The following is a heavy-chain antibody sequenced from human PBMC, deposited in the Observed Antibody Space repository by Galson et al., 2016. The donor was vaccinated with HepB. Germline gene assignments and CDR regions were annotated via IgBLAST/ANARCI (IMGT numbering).Heavy chain of an antibody. D-gene: IGHD2-8*02. Sequence: SLRLSCAASGFTFTSYSMSWVRQAPGKGLEWVSFIGGFSSPVYYADSVKGRFTISRDNDRTSLYLQMSSLRYEDTALYYCSKEVLVLRIFDHWGQGTLLTVSS. CDR2: IGGFSSPV. V-gene: IGHV3-48*02. CDR3: SKEVLVLRIFDH. J-gene: IGHJ4*02. CDR1: GFTFTSYS.